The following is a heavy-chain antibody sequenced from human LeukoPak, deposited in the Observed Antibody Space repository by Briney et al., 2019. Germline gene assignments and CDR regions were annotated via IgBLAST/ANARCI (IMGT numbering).Heavy chain of an antibody. V-gene: IGHV4-59*08. Sequence: PSETLSLTCTVSGGSISSYYWSWIRQPPGKGLEWIGYIYYSGSTSYNPSLKSRVTISVDTSKNQFSLKLSSVIAADTAVYYCARHYYDSSGYAHSYYYGMDVWGQGTTVTVSS. CDR2: IYYSGST. D-gene: IGHD3-22*01. CDR3: ARHYYDSSGYAHSYYYGMDV. CDR1: GGSISSYY. J-gene: IGHJ6*02.